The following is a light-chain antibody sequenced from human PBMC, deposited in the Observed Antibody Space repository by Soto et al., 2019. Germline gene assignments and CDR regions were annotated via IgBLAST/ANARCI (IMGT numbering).Light chain of an antibody. CDR2: KAS. CDR3: QQYNSYSGT. Sequence: IQMTQYPSTLSASVGDRLTITCRASQSISSWLAWYQQKPGKAPKVLIYKASSLESGVPSRFSGSGSGTEFTLTISSLQPDDFATYYCQQYNSYSGTFGQGTKVDIK. J-gene: IGKJ1*01. CDR1: QSISSW. V-gene: IGKV1-5*03.